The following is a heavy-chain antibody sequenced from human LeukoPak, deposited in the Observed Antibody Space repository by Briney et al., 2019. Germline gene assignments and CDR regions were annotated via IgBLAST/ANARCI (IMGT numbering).Heavy chain of an antibody. D-gene: IGHD3-10*01. CDR2: ISSGSVYI. J-gene: IGHJ4*02. Sequence: GGSLRLSCAASGFTFSNYGMNWVRQAPGKGLGWVSSISSGSVYIYYADSVKGRFTMSRDNAKDSLYLQMNSLRAEDTAVYYCARDHGAPNFYGSGSFSDYWGQGTLVTVSS. V-gene: IGHV3-21*01. CDR3: ARDHGAPNFYGSGSFSDY. CDR1: GFTFSNYG.